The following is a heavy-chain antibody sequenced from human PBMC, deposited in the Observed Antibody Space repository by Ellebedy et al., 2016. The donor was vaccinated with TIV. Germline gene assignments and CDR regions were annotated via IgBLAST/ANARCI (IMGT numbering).Heavy chain of an antibody. CDR2: IRRRSNNYAT. V-gene: IGHV3-73*01. CDR1: GFTFSDSA. D-gene: IGHD3-10*01. CDR3: SRTYYQGSGIYPGTRPLDY. J-gene: IGHJ4*02. Sequence: GESLKISCVASGFTFSDSAVHWVRQASGKGMEWIGRIRRRSNNYATNYAESVKGRFTISRDDSENTAYLQMSSLRTEDSAIYYCSRTYYQGSGIYPGTRPLDYWGQGTRVTVSS.